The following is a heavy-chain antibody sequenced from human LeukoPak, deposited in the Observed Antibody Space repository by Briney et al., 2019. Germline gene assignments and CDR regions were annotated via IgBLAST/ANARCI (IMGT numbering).Heavy chain of an antibody. J-gene: IGHJ5*02. CDR1: GGSISSYY. CDR3: ARLNWNYANWFDP. Sequence: SETLSLTCTVSGGSISSYYWSWIRQPPGKGLEWIGYIYYSGSTNYNPSLKSRVTISVDTSKNQFSLKPSSVTAADTAVYYCARLNWNYANWFDPWGQGTLVTVSS. V-gene: IGHV4-59*08. D-gene: IGHD1-7*01. CDR2: IYYSGST.